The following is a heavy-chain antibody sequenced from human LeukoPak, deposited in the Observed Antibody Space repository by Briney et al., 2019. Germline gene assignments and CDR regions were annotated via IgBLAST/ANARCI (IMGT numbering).Heavy chain of an antibody. D-gene: IGHD3-22*01. V-gene: IGHV1-46*01. Sequence: ASVKVSCKASGYKFTGCYMHWVRQAPGQGLEWMAIINPSGGSTSYAQKFQGRVTMTRDTSTSTVYMELSSLRSEDTAVYYCARSKRADGSGYYSFDYWGQGTLVTVSS. CDR3: ARSKRADGSGYYSFDY. J-gene: IGHJ4*02. CDR1: GYKFTGCY. CDR2: INPSGGST.